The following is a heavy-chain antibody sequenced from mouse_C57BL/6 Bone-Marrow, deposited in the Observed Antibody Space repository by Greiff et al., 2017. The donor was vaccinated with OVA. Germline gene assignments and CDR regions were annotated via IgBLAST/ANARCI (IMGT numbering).Heavy chain of an antibody. CDR2: IDPENGDT. CDR3: TTYRY. CDR1: CFNIKDDY. V-gene: IGHV14-4*01. J-gene: IGHJ2*01. Sequence: EVQLQQSGAELVRPGASVKLSCTASCFNIKDDYMHWVKERPEQGLEWIGWIDPENGDTEYASKFQGKATITADTSSKTVYLQLSSLTSEDTAVYYCTTYRYWGQGTTLTVSS.